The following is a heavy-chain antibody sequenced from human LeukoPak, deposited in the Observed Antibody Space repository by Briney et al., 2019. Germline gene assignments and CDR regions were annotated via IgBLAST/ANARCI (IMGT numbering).Heavy chain of an antibody. J-gene: IGHJ4*02. V-gene: IGHV3-23*01. CDR3: ARGYDSSGWGDFDY. CDR2: ISGSGAST. D-gene: IGHD3-22*01. Sequence: SGGSLRLSCAASRFTFSNYAMSWVRQAPGKGLEWVSAISGSGASTYYADSVKGRFTISRDNSKNELYLQMNSLRAEDRAVYYCARGYDSSGWGDFDYWGQGTLVTVSS. CDR1: RFTFSNYA.